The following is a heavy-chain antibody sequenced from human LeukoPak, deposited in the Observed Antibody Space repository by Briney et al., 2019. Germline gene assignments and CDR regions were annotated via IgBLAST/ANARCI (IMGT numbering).Heavy chain of an antibody. D-gene: IGHD6-19*01. Sequence: GGSLRLSCAASGFTFSSYAMSWVRQAPGKGLEWVSAISGSGGSTYYADSVKGRFTISRDNSKNTLYLQMNSLRAEDTAAYYCAASPESIAVAGWGQGTLVTVSS. CDR3: AASPESIAVAG. CDR2: ISGSGGST. J-gene: IGHJ4*02. V-gene: IGHV3-23*01. CDR1: GFTFSSYA.